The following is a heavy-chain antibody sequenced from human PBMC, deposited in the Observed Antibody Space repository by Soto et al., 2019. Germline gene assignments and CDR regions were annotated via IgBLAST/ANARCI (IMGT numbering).Heavy chain of an antibody. D-gene: IGHD3-22*01. Sequence: QVQLVQSGAEVKKPGSSVKVSCKASGGTFSSYAISWVRQAPGQGLEWMGGIIPIFGTANYAQKFQGRVTITADEFTSTAYMELSSLRSEDTAVYYCARRYYYDSSGYISARFDPWGQGTLVTVSS. J-gene: IGHJ5*02. CDR1: GGTFSSYA. V-gene: IGHV1-69*01. CDR3: ARRYYYDSSGYISARFDP. CDR2: IIPIFGTA.